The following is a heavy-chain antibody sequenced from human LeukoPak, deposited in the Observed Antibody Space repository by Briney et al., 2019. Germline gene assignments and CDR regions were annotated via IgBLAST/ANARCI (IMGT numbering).Heavy chain of an antibody. CDR1: GGTFSSYA. CDR3: ARGLNYYDSSGYYYDRDGFD. V-gene: IGHV1-69*05. D-gene: IGHD3-22*01. Sequence: GAPVKVSCKASGGTFSSYAISWVRQAPGQGLEWMGRIIPIFGTANYAQKFQGRVTITTDESTSTAYMELSSLRSEDTAVYYCARGLNYYDSSGYYYDRDGFDWGQGTLVTVSS. J-gene: IGHJ4*02. CDR2: IIPIFGTA.